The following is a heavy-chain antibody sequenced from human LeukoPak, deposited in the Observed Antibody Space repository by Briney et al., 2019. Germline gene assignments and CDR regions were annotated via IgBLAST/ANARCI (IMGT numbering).Heavy chain of an antibody. D-gene: IGHD2-15*01. CDR3: AREDYCGGGSCYSGYFQH. J-gene: IGHJ1*01. CDR2: IYYSGIT. Sequence: SETLSLTCTVSGGSISSYYWSWVRQPPGKGLEWIGYIYYSGITDYNPSLRSRVTISVDTSKNQFSLKLSSVTAADTAVYYCAREDYCGGGSCYSGYFQHWGQGTLVTVSS. CDR1: GGSISSYY. V-gene: IGHV4-59*01.